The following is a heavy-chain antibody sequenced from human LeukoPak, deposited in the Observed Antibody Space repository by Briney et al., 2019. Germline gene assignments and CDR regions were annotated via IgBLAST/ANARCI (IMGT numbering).Heavy chain of an antibody. J-gene: IGHJ4*02. V-gene: IGHV1-18*01. Sequence: ASVKVSCKASGYTFTSYGISWVRQAPGQGLEWMGWISAYNGNTNYAQKFQGRVTMTRDTSISTAYMELSRLRSDDTAVYYCARSLLTMVRGVTINYWGQGTLVTVSS. CDR2: ISAYNGNT. CDR3: ARSLLTMVRGVTINY. D-gene: IGHD3-10*01. CDR1: GYTFTSYG.